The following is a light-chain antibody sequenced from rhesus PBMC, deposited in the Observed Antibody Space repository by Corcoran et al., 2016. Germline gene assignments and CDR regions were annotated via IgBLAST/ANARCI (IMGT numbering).Light chain of an antibody. CDR2: NAS. Sequence: DIQLPQSPSSLSESVGDTVTITCRASQGISNYLAWSQQKPGKAPKPLIYNASSLESGVPSRFSGRGSGTDFTLTISSLQPEDFTTYYCQQQNSYPWTFGQGTKVEIK. CDR1: QGISNY. V-gene: IGKV1S16*01. J-gene: IGKJ1*01. CDR3: QQQNSYPWT.